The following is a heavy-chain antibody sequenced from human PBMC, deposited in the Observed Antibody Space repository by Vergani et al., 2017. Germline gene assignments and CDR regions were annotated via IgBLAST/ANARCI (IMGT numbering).Heavy chain of an antibody. J-gene: IGHJ6*03. CDR3: AREPRSAATTARGYYMDV. CDR2: INPSGGST. Sequence: QVQLVQSGAEVKKPGASVKVSCKVSGYTLTELSMHWVRQAPGQGLEWMGIINPSGGSTSYAQKFQGRVTMTRDTSTSTVYMELSSLRSEDTAVYYCAREPRSAATTARGYYMDVWGKGTTVTVSS. CDR1: GYTLTELS. V-gene: IGHV1-46*01. D-gene: IGHD5-12*01.